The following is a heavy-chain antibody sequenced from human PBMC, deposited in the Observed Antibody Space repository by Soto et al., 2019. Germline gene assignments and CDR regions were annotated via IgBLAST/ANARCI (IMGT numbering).Heavy chain of an antibody. CDR1: GFTFSSYS. D-gene: IGHD3-22*01. Sequence: GGSLRLSCAASGFTFSSYSMNWVRQAPGKGLGWVSSISSSSSYIYYADSVKGRFTISRDNAKNSLYLQMNSLRAEDTAVYYCARDGDYYDSSGYTNWGQGTLVTVSS. CDR3: ARDGDYYDSSGYTN. J-gene: IGHJ4*02. V-gene: IGHV3-21*01. CDR2: ISSSSSYI.